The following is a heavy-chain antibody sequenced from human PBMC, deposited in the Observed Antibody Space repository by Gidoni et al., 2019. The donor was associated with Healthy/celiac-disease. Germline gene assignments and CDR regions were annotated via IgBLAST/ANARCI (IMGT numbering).Heavy chain of an antibody. Sequence: QLQLQESGPGLVKPSETLSLTCTVSGGSISSSSYYWGWIRQPPGRGLEWIGSIYYSGSTYYNPSLKSRVTISVDTSKNQFSLKLSSVTAADTAVYYCASRDSSSWYLPDYWGQGTLVTVSS. D-gene: IGHD6-13*01. V-gene: IGHV4-39*07. CDR2: IYYSGST. J-gene: IGHJ4*02. CDR1: GGSISSSSYY. CDR3: ASRDSSSWYLPDY.